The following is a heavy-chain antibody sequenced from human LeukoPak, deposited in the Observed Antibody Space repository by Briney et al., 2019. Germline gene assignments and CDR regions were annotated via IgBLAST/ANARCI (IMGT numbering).Heavy chain of an antibody. Sequence: PSQTLSLTCTVSGGSISSGGYYWSWIRQHPGKGLEWIGYIYYGGSTYYNPSLKSRVTISVDTSKNQFSLKLSSVTAADTAVYYCARAGGWYSCYFDYWGQGTLVTVSS. D-gene: IGHD6-19*01. CDR2: IYYGGST. CDR1: GGSISSGGYY. V-gene: IGHV4-31*03. CDR3: ARAGGWYSCYFDY. J-gene: IGHJ4*02.